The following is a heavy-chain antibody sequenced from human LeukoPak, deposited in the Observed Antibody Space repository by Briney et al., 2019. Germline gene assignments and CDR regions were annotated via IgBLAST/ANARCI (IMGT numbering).Heavy chain of an antibody. CDR3: ARDLGSYLNY. V-gene: IGHV3-53*01. Sequence: GGSLRLARAASGLTVSSNYMTWVRQAPGKGLEWVSVIYSGGSAYYADSVKGRFTISRDNSKNTLYLQMNSLRAEDTAVYYCARDLGSYLNYWGQGTLVTVSS. CDR2: IYSGGSA. CDR1: GLTVSSNY. D-gene: IGHD6-19*01. J-gene: IGHJ4*02.